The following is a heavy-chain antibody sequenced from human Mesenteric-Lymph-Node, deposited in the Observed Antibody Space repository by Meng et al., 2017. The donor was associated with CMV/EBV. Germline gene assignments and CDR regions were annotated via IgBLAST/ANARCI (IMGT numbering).Heavy chain of an antibody. Sequence: GESLKISCAASGFTFDYYGMSWVRQAPGKGLEWVSGIHWNGGSTGYADSVKGRFTISRDNAKNSLYLQMNSLRVEDTALYYCASSRATYYYYALDVWGQGTTVTVSS. D-gene: IGHD1-26*01. CDR2: IHWNGGST. CDR1: GFTFDYYG. CDR3: ASSRATYYYYALDV. J-gene: IGHJ6*02. V-gene: IGHV3-20*04.